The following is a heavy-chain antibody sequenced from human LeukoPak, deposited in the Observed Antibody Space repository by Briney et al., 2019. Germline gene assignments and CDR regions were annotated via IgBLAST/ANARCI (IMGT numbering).Heavy chain of an antibody. D-gene: IGHD4-11*01. J-gene: IGHJ5*02. CDR3: ARDKEVTNNWFDP. CDR2: ISTYDGNT. CDR1: VYTFSTYG. V-gene: IGHV1-18*01. Sequence: GASVKVSFKASVYTFSTYGVSWVRQAPGQGLEWMGWISTYDGNTNYAQKFQGRVTMTTDTSTSTAYMELRSLRSDDTAIYYCARDKEVTNNWFDPWGQGTLVTVSS.